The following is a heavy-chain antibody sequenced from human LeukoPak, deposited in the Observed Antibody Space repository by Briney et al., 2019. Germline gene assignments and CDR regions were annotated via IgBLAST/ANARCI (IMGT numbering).Heavy chain of an antibody. CDR3: ARGRGYSSYNWFDL. J-gene: IGHJ5*02. CDR2: INHSGST. V-gene: IGHV4-34*01. CDR1: GGSFSGYY. D-gene: IGHD2-21*01. Sequence: PSETLSLTCAVYGGSFSGYYWSWIRQPPGKGLEWIGNINHSGSTNYNPSLKSRVTISVDTSKNQCSLKLSSVTAADTAVYYCARGRGYSSYNWFDLWGQGTLVTVSS.